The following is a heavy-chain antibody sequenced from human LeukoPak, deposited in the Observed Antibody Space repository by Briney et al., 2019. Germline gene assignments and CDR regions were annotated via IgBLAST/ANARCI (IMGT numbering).Heavy chain of an antibody. CDR1: GGSISSYY. Sequence: SETLSLTCTVSGGSISSYYWSWIRQPPGKGVEGIGYVYYSGSAHYNPSLKSRVTISVDTSKNQFSLKVSSVTAADTAIYYCAGGTYYYFDYWGQGTLVTVSS. V-gene: IGHV4-59*01. CDR3: AGGTYYYFDY. J-gene: IGHJ4*02. D-gene: IGHD1-26*01. CDR2: VYYSGSA.